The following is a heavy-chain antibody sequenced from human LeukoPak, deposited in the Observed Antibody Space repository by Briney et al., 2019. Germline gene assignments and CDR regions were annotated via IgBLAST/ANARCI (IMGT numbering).Heavy chain of an antibody. CDR3: ARDQIASRLDY. V-gene: IGHV3-30-3*01. CDR1: GFTFSSYA. CDR2: ISYYGSNK. Sequence: GGSLRLSCAASGFTFSSYAMHWVRQAPGKGREGVAVISYYGSNKYYADSVKGRFTISRDNSKNTLYLQMNSLRAEDTAVYYCARDQIASRLDYWGQGTLVTVSS. D-gene: IGHD6-25*01. J-gene: IGHJ4*02.